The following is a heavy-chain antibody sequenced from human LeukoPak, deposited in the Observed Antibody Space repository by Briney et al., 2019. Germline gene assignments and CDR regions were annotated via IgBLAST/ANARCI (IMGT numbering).Heavy chain of an antibody. CDR2: ISSSGSTI. CDR1: GFTFSDYY. D-gene: IGHD6-19*01. CDR3: ARVYSSGWYGAFDI. Sequence: KPGGSLRLSCAASGFTFSDYYMSWIRQAPGKGLEWVSYISSSGSTIYYADSVKGRFTISRDNAKNSLYLQMNSLRAEDTAVHYCARVYSSGWYGAFDIWGQGTMVTVSS. J-gene: IGHJ3*02. V-gene: IGHV3-11*04.